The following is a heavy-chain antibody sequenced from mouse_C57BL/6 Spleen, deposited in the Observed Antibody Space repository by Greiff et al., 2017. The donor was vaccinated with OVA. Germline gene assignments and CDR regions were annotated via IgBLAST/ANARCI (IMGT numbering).Heavy chain of an antibody. V-gene: IGHV10-1*01. Sequence: EVKLLESGGGLVQPKGSLKLSCAASGFSFNTYAMNWVRQAPGKGLEWVARIRSKSNNYATYYADSVKDRFTISRDDSESMLYLQMNNLKTEDTAMYYCVRGGDYDEGHYFDYWGQGTTLTVSS. CDR3: VRGGDYDEGHYFDY. CDR1: GFSFNTYA. J-gene: IGHJ2*01. D-gene: IGHD2-4*01. CDR2: IRSKSNNYAT.